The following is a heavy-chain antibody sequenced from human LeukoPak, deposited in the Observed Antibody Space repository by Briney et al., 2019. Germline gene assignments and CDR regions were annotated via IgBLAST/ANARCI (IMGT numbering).Heavy chain of an antibody. Sequence: PGGSLRLSCAASGFTFSSYGMHWVRQAPGKGLERVAFIRYDGSNKYYADSVKGRFTISRDNSKNPLYLQMNSLKAEDTAVYYCAKDLTYYYDSSGSYWGQGTLVTVSS. CDR2: IRYDGSNK. D-gene: IGHD3-22*01. CDR3: AKDLTYYYDSSGSY. CDR1: GFTFSSYG. V-gene: IGHV3-30*02. J-gene: IGHJ4*02.